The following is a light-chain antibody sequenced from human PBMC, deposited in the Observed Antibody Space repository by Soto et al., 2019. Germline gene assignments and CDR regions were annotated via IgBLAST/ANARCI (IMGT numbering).Light chain of an antibody. CDR2: DAS. J-gene: IGKJ4*02. CDR1: QSVTTF. V-gene: IGKV3-11*01. Sequence: EIVLTQSPAILSLSPWERATLSCRASQSVTTFLAWYQQKPGQAPRLLIYDASDRATGIPARFSGSGSGTDFTLTISNLEPEDFAVYYCQQRINWPLTFGGGTKVEIK. CDR3: QQRINWPLT.